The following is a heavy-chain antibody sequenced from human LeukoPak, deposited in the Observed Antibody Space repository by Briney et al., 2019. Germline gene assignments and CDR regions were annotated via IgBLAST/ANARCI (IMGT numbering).Heavy chain of an antibody. V-gene: IGHV3-48*04. Sequence: GGSLRLSCAASGFTFSSYSMNWVRQALGKGLEWVSYISSSSTTIYYADSVKGRFTISRDNAKNSLYLQMNSLRAEDTAVYYCAGQLLPLDYYYYYMDVWGKGTTVTVSS. CDR3: AGQLLPLDYYYYYMDV. D-gene: IGHD2-2*01. CDR1: GFTFSSYS. CDR2: ISSSSTTI. J-gene: IGHJ6*03.